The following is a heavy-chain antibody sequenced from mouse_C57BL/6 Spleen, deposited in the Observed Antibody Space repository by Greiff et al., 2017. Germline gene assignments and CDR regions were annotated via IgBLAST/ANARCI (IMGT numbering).Heavy chain of an antibody. CDR3: AREGVWGYFDV. J-gene: IGHJ1*03. CDR1: GYAFSSSW. CDR2: IYPGDGDT. V-gene: IGHV1-82*01. Sequence: QVTLKVSGPELVKPGASVKISCKASGYAFSSSWMNWVKQRPGKGLEWIGRIYPGDGDTNYNGKFKGQATLTADKSSSPAYMQLSGLTSEDSAVYFCAREGVWGYFDVWGTGTTVTVSS.